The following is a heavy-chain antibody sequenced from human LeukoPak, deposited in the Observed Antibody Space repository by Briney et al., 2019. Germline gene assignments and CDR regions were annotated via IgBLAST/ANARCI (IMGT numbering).Heavy chain of an antibody. J-gene: IGHJ4*02. D-gene: IGHD6-19*01. Sequence: ASVKVSFKASGYTFTVYYMHWVRQAPGQGLEWMGWINPNTGGTNYAQKFQGRVTMTRDTSISTAYMELSRLRSDDTAVYYCARAMYSSGWYPFDYWGQGTLVTVSS. CDR2: INPNTGGT. V-gene: IGHV1-2*02. CDR1: GYTFTVYY. CDR3: ARAMYSSGWYPFDY.